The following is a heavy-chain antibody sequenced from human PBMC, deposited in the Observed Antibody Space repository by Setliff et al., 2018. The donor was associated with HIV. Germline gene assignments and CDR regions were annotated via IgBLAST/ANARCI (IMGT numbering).Heavy chain of an antibody. CDR3: ARVRNDILTGYEVAGDY. CDR1: GGSISSHY. CDR2: IYYNGNT. Sequence: ETLSLTCTVSGGSISSHYWSWIRLPPGKGLEWIGTIYYNGNTNYNPSLKSRVTILVDTSKNLFSLKLSSVTAADTAVYYCARVRNDILTGYEVAGDYWGQGTLVTVSS. D-gene: IGHD3-9*01. V-gene: IGHV4-59*08. J-gene: IGHJ4*02.